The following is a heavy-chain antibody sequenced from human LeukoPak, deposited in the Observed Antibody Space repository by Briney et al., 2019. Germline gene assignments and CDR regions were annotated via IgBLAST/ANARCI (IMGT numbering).Heavy chain of an antibody. J-gene: IGHJ3*02. CDR2: IYHSGST. Sequence: ASETLSLTCTVSGYSISSGYYWGWIRQPPGKGLEWIGSIYHSGSTYYNPSLKSRVTISVDTSKNQFSLRLSSVTAADTAVYYCARSHIVGATPAFDIWGQGTMVTVSS. CDR3: ARSHIVGATPAFDI. V-gene: IGHV4-38-2*02. D-gene: IGHD1-26*01. CDR1: GYSISSGYY.